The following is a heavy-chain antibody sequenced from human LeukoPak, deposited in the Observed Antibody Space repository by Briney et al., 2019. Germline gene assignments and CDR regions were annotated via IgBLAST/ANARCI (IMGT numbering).Heavy chain of an antibody. Sequence: GGSLRLSCAASGFTFSFYSMNWVRQAPGKGLEWVSYISSSGSSISYAESVKGRFTISRDNAKNSLYLQMNSLREEDTAVYYCARVGSKWLVNDFWGQGTLVTVSS. CDR2: ISSSGSSI. D-gene: IGHD6-19*01. J-gene: IGHJ4*02. V-gene: IGHV3-48*02. CDR3: ARVGSKWLVNDF. CDR1: GFTFSFYS.